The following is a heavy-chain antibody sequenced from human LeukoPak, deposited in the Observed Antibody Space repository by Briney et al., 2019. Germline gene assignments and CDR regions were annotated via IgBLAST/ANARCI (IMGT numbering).Heavy chain of an antibody. J-gene: IGHJ4*02. V-gene: IGHV1-2*06. CDR3: ARSPNYFDSSGYYYVSDS. CDR2: INPNSDDT. Sequence: GASAKVSCKASGYTFTGYYIHWVRQAPGQGLEWMGRINPNSDDTNYAQRFQGRVTMTRDTSISTAYMELSRLRSDDTAVYYCARSPNYFDSSGYYYVSDSWGQGTLVTVSS. D-gene: IGHD3-22*01. CDR1: GYTFTGYY.